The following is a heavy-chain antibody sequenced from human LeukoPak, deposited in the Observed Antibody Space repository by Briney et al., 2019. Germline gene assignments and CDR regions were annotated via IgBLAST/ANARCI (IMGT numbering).Heavy chain of an antibody. J-gene: IGHJ4*02. D-gene: IGHD6-19*01. CDR2: ISAYNGNT. V-gene: IGHV1-18*01. CDR1: GYTFTSYG. CDR3: ARKEAVAGLFGY. Sequence: ASVKVSCKASGYTFTSYGISWVRQAPGQGLEWMGWISAYNGNTNYAQKLQGRVTMTTDTSTSTAYMELRSLRSDDAAVYYCARKEAVAGLFGYWGQGTLVTVSS.